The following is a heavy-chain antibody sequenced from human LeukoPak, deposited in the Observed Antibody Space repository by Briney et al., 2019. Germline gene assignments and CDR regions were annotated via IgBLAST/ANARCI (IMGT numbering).Heavy chain of an antibody. D-gene: IGHD2-15*01. CDR3: ARGFCSGGSCYPPFDY. CDR1: GYTFTSYA. V-gene: IGHV1-3*01. J-gene: IGHJ4*02. CDR2: INAGNGNT. Sequence: ASVKVSCKASGYTFTSYAMHWVRQAPGQRLEWMGWINAGNGNTKYSQKFQGRVTITRDTSASTAYMELSSLRPEDTAVYYCARGFCSGGSCYPPFDYWGQGTLVTVSS.